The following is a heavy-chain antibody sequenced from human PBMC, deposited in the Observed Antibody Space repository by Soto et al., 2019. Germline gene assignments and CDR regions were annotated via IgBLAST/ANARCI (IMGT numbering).Heavy chain of an antibody. CDR1: GFIFNTYW. CDR3: ASTLYCSDPICYTFDY. V-gene: IGHV3-7*03. D-gene: IGHD2-2*02. Sequence: PGGSLSLSCAASGFIFNTYWMTWVRQAPGKGLEWVANIKQDGSETSYVDSVKGRFTISRDNAKNSLYLEMSSLRAEDTAVYYCASTLYCSDPICYTFDYWGQGTLVTVSS. CDR2: IKQDGSET. J-gene: IGHJ4*02.